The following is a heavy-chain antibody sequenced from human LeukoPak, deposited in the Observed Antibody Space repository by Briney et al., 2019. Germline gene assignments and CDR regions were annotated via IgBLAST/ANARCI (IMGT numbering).Heavy chain of an antibody. CDR2: INHNGNVN. CDR1: GFTFSSYW. Sequence: GGSLRLSCAASGFTFSSYWMNWARQAPGKGLGWVASINHNGNVNYYVDSVKGRFTISRDNAKNSLYLQMNSLRAEDTAVYYCARESAVAYYYDSSGYPSDYWGQGTLVTVSS. J-gene: IGHJ4*02. V-gene: IGHV3-7*03. CDR3: ARESAVAYYYDSSGYPSDY. D-gene: IGHD3-22*01.